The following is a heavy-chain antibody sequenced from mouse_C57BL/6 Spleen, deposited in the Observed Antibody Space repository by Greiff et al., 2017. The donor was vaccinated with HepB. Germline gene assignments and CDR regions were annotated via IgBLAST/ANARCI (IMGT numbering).Heavy chain of an antibody. CDR1: GYTFTSYW. CDR2: IYPGSGST. J-gene: IGHJ1*03. D-gene: IGHD1-1*01. Sequence: QVQLQQPGAELVKPGASVKMSCKASGYTFTSYWITWVKQRPGQGLEWIGDIYPGSGSTNYNEKFKSKATLTVDTSSSPAYMQLSSQTSEDSAVYYCARLGPFITTVVRYFDVWGTGTTVTVSS. V-gene: IGHV1-55*01. CDR3: ARLGPFITTVVRYFDV.